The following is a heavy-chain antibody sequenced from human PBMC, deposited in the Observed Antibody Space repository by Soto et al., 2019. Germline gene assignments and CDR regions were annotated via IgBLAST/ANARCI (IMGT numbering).Heavy chain of an antibody. J-gene: IGHJ4*02. CDR1: GGSFSGYY. Sequence: QVQLQQWGAGLLKPSETLSLTCAVYGGSFSGYYWSWIRQPPGKGLEWIGEISHSGSTNYNPSLKSRVTISVDTSKNQFSLKLSSVTAADTAVYYCARVGHNFWSGYYMFDYWGQGTLVTVSS. D-gene: IGHD3-3*01. V-gene: IGHV4-34*01. CDR2: ISHSGST. CDR3: ARVGHNFWSGYYMFDY.